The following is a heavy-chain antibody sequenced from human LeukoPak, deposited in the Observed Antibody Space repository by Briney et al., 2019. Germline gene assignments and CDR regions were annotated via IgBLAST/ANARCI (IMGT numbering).Heavy chain of an antibody. J-gene: IGHJ3*02. CDR3: AREGVLGAFDI. CDR1: GGSISSSSYY. V-gene: IGHV4-39*07. Sequence: KPSETLSLTCTVSGGSISSSSYYWDWIRQPPGKGLEWIGSIYHTGNTYYNPSLKSRVTISVDTSKNQFSLKLSSVTAAGTAVYYCAREGVLGAFDIWGQGTMVTVSS. D-gene: IGHD2/OR15-2a*01. CDR2: IYHTGNT.